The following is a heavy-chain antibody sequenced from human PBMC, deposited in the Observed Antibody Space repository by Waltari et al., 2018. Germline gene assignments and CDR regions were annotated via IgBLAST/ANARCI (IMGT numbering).Heavy chain of an antibody. CDR3: ARAGAAYSSGWLVY. CDR1: GGSISSYY. CDR2: IYYSGST. V-gene: IGHV4-59*01. J-gene: IGHJ4*02. Sequence: QVQLQESGPGLVKPSETLSLTCTVSGGSISSYYWSWIRQPPGTGLEWIGYIYYSGSTNYNPSLKSRVTISVDTSKNQFSLKLSSVTAADTAVYYCARAGAAYSSGWLVYWGQGTLVTVSS. D-gene: IGHD6-19*01.